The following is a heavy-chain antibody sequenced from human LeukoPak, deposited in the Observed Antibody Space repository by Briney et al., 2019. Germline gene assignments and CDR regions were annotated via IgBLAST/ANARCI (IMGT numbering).Heavy chain of an antibody. J-gene: IGHJ3*01. CDR1: GFTFSSYS. Sequence: GGSLRLSCAASGFTFSSYSMNWVRQAPGKGLEWVSAVRGSGGVTQYADSVKGRFTISRDNSRNTLFLQMNSLRAEDTAVYFCARDPNGDYIGAFEFWGQGTMVTVSS. CDR3: ARDPNGDYIGAFEF. D-gene: IGHD4-17*01. V-gene: IGHV3-23*01. CDR2: VRGSGGVT.